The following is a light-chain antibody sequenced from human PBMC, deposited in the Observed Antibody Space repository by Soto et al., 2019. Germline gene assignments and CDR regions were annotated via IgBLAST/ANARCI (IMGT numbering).Light chain of an antibody. CDR1: SSNIGAGYD. V-gene: IGLV1-40*01. Sequence: QSVLTQPPSVSGAPGQRVTSSCTGSSSNIGAGYDVHWYQQLPGTAPKLLIYGNSNRPSGVPDRFSGSKSGTSASLAITGLQAEDEADYYCQSYDSNHVVFGGGTKLTVL. J-gene: IGLJ2*01. CDR3: QSYDSNHVV. CDR2: GNS.